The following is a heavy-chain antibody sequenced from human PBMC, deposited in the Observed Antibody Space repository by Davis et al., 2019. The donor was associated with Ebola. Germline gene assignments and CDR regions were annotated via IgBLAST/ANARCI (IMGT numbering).Heavy chain of an antibody. V-gene: IGHV7-4-1*02. CDR2: INTNTGNP. CDR3: ARESPAYSSSWGYYYYGMDV. CDR1: GYTFTSYA. D-gene: IGHD6-13*01. J-gene: IGHJ6*02. Sequence: ASVMVSCKASGYTFTSYAMNWVRQAPGQGLEWMGWINTNTGNPTYAQGFTGRFVFSLDTSVSTAYLQISSLKAEDTAVYYCARESPAYSSSWGYYYYGMDVWGQGTTVTVSS.